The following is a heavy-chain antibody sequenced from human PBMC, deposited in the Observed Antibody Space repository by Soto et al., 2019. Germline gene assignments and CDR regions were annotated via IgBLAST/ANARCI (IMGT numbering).Heavy chain of an antibody. CDR1: GGSVSSGSYY. CDR3: ARGGTLVGATWFDY. J-gene: IGHJ4*02. V-gene: IGHV4-61*01. CDR2: IYYSGST. D-gene: IGHD1-26*01. Sequence: SETLSLTCTVSGGSVSSGSYYWSWIRQPPGKGLEWIGYIYYSGSTNYNPSLKSRVTISVDTSKNQFSLKLSSVTAADTAVYYGARGGTLVGATWFDYWGQGTLVTVSS.